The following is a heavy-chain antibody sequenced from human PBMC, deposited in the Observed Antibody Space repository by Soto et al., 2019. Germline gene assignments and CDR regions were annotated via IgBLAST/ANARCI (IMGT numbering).Heavy chain of an antibody. V-gene: IGHV3-64D*08. Sequence: GGSLRLSCSASGFPFSSYAMHWVRQTPGKGLEYVSAVSSNGGSTYYADSVKGRFTISRDNSKNTLYLQMSSLRAEDTAVYYCVKDVYSSSHVVGSSSWYSAFDIWGQGTMVTVSS. CDR3: VKDVYSSSHVVGSSSWYSAFDI. CDR1: GFPFSSYA. CDR2: VSSNGGST. J-gene: IGHJ3*02. D-gene: IGHD6-13*01.